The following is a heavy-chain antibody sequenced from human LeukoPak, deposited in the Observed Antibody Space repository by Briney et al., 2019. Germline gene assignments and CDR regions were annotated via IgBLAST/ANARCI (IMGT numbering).Heavy chain of an antibody. CDR2: ISGSGGST. J-gene: IGHJ4*02. CDR3: AKDVYYDSSAYQEY. Sequence: ETLSLTCAVYGGSFSGYYWSWIRQPPGKGLEWVSAISGSGGSTYYADSVKGRFTISRDNSKNTLYLQMNSLRAEDTAVYYCAKDVYYDSSAYQEYWGQGTLVTVSS. D-gene: IGHD3-22*01. CDR1: GGSFSGYY. V-gene: IGHV3-23*01.